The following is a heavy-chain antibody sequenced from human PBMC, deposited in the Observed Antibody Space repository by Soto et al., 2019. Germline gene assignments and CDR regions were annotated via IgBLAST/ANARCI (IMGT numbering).Heavy chain of an antibody. D-gene: IGHD2-2*01. Sequence: QVPLQESGPGLVKPSQTLSLTCTVSGGSISSGGYYWSWIRQHPGKDLEWIGYIYYSGSTYYNPSLKRRVTTSVDTSKNQSSPKLSSVTAADTAVYYCASNIVLVPAAIPRYYYYGMDVWGQGTTVTVSS. J-gene: IGHJ6*02. CDR3: ASNIVLVPAAIPRYYYYGMDV. CDR2: IYYSGST. CDR1: GGSISSGGYY. V-gene: IGHV4-31*03.